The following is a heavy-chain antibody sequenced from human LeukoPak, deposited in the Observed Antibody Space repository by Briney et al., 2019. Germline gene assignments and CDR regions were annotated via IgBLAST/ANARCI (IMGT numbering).Heavy chain of an antibody. Sequence: PGGSLRLSCAASGFTFSSYSMNWVRQPPGKGLEWVSSISSSSSYIYYADSVKGRFTISRDNAKNSLYLQMNSLRAEDTAVYYCARSGYNYGYWFDYWGQGTLVTVSS. CDR3: ARSGYNYGYWFDY. J-gene: IGHJ4*02. V-gene: IGHV3-21*01. CDR2: ISSSSSYI. D-gene: IGHD5-18*01. CDR1: GFTFSSYS.